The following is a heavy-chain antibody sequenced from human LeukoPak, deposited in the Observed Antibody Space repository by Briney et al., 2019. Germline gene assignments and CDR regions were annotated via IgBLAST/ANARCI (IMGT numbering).Heavy chain of an antibody. V-gene: IGHV3-48*01. CDR3: ARDLGITIFGVVSPFGY. CDR1: GFTFSSYS. CDR2: ISSSSSTI. Sequence: LGGSLRLSCAASGFTFSSYSMNWVRQAPGKGLEWVSYISSSSSTIYYADSVKGRFTISRDNAKNSLYLQMNSLRAEDTAVYYCARDLGITIFGVVSPFGYWGQGTLVTVSS. J-gene: IGHJ4*02. D-gene: IGHD3-3*01.